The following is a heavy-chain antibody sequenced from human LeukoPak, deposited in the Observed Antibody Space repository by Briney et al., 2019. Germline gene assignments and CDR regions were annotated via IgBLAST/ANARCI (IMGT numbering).Heavy chain of an antibody. V-gene: IGHV1-8*01. CDR2: MNPNSGNT. D-gene: IGHD6-19*01. Sequence: GASVKVSCKASGYTFTSYDINWVRQATGQGLEWMGWMNPNSGNTGYAQKFQGRVTMTRNTSITTAYMELSSLRSKDTAVYYCARGPHTSGWPQQYYWGQGTLVTVSS. CDR1: GYTFTSYD. J-gene: IGHJ4*02. CDR3: ARGPHTSGWPQQYY.